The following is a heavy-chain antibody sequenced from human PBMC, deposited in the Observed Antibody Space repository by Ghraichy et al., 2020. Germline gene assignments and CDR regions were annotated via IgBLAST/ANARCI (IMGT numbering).Heavy chain of an antibody. CDR3: ARAHYSGNLYSLDV. J-gene: IGHJ4*02. CDR2: IDGTSAPK. CDR1: GYYFDIYT. Sequence: GSLNISCAASGYYFDIYTMDWVRQAPGKGLEWVSSIDGTSAPKNYADSVQGRFTISRDNAKREMYLEMENLRAEDTAIYYCARAHYSGNLYSLDVWGQGTLVTVSS. V-gene: IGHV3-21*01. D-gene: IGHD4-23*01.